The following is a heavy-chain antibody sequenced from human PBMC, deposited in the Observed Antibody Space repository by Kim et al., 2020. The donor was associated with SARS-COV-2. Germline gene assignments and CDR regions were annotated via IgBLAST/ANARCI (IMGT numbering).Heavy chain of an antibody. Sequence: GGSLRLSCAASGFTFSAYGMHWVRQAPGKGLEWVAIISYDGSREYYVDSVKGRFTISRDKSKNTLYLQMNSLRAEDTAVYYCAKDDRFWSGYCDYWGQGILVTVSS. V-gene: IGHV3-30*18. CDR2: ISYDGSRE. CDR3: AKDDRFWSGYCDY. J-gene: IGHJ4*02. CDR1: GFTFSAYG. D-gene: IGHD3-3*01.